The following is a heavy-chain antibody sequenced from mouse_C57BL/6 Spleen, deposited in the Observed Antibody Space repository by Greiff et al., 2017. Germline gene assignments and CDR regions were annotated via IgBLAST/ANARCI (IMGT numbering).Heavy chain of an antibody. CDR1: GYSFTGYF. Sequence: VQLKESGPELVKPGDSVKISCKASGYSFTGYFMNWVMQSHGKSLEWIGRITPYNGDTVYNQKFKGKATVTVDRSSSTAHMELRSLTSEDSAVYYCARASYCDFDVWGTGTTVTVSS. D-gene: IGHD1-2*01. CDR3: ARASYCDFDV. J-gene: IGHJ1*03. CDR2: ITPYNGDT. V-gene: IGHV1-20*01.